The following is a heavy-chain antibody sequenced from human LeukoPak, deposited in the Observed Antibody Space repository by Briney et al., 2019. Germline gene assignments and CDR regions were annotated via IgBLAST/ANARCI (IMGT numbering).Heavy chain of an antibody. CDR1: GFTFSSYA. V-gene: IGHV3-23*01. Sequence: GESLRLSCAASGFTFSSYAMSWVRQAPGRGLEWVSTISGSGGTTYYADSVEGQFTISRDNSKNTVSLQMNSLRAEDTAIYYCAKSVSPGGYVGTLYFFDDWGQGTLVTVSS. CDR2: ISGSGGTT. J-gene: IGHJ4*02. D-gene: IGHD1-26*01. CDR3: AKSVSPGGYVGTLYFFDD.